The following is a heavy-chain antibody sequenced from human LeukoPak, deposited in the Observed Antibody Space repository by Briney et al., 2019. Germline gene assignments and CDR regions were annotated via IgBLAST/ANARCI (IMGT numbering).Heavy chain of an antibody. CDR1: GGSISSYY. CDR2: IYYSGST. CDR3: ARHRVTSGYYYYGMDV. V-gene: IGHV4-59*08. J-gene: IGHJ6*02. Sequence: SETLSLTCTVSGGSISSYYWSWIRQPPGKGLERIGYIYYSGSTNYNPSLKSRVTISVDTSKNQFSLKLSSVTAADTAVYYCARHRVTSGYYYYGMDVWGQGTTVTVSS. D-gene: IGHD4-4*01.